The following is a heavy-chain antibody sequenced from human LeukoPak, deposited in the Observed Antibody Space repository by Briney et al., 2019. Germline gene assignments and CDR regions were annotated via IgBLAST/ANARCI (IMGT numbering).Heavy chain of an antibody. Sequence: GGSLRLSCAASGFTFSSYGMHWVRQAPGKGLEWVAFIRYDGSNKYYADSVKGRFTISRDNSKNTLYLQMNSLRAEDTAVYYCAKRPNYDFWSEGFDYWGQGTLVTVSS. CDR1: GFTFSSYG. D-gene: IGHD3-3*01. V-gene: IGHV3-30*02. CDR3: AKRPNYDFWSEGFDY. J-gene: IGHJ4*02. CDR2: IRYDGSNK.